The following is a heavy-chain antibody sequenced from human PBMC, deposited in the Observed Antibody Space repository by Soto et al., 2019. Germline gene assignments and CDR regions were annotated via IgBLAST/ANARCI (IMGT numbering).Heavy chain of an antibody. D-gene: IGHD6-13*01. Sequence: EVQLVESGGGLVQPGRSLRLSCAASGFTFDDYAMHWVRQAPGKGLEWVSGISWNSGSIGYADSVKGRFTISRDNAKNSLYLQMNSLRAEDTALYYCAKDARSYSSSVDYWGQGTLVTVSS. V-gene: IGHV3-9*01. CDR2: ISWNSGSI. CDR3: AKDARSYSSSVDY. J-gene: IGHJ4*02. CDR1: GFTFDDYA.